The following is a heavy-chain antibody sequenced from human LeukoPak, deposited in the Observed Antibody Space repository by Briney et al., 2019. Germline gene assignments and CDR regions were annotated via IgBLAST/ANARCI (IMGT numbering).Heavy chain of an antibody. J-gene: IGHJ4*02. V-gene: IGHV3-30*04. CDR1: GFTFSSYA. CDR3: ARDLYGDYLGYFDY. D-gene: IGHD4-17*01. Sequence: GGSLRLSCAASGFTFSSYAMHWVRQAPGKGLEWVAVISYDGSNKYYADSVKGRFTISRDNSKNTLYLQMNSLRAEDTAVYYCARDLYGDYLGYFDYWGQGTLVTVSS. CDR2: ISYDGSNK.